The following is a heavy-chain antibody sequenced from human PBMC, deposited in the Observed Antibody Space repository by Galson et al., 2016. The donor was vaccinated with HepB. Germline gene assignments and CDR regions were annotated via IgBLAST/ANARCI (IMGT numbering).Heavy chain of an antibody. CDR3: AREPLRGWEGNDY. D-gene: IGHD6-19*01. Sequence: SVKVSCKASGYTFTNYGITWVRQAPGQGLEWMGWISPDSGYTNYPHKLQGRVTMTTDTSTSTAYIEPKSLRYDDTAVYYCAREPLRGWEGNDYWGQGTLVTVSS. J-gene: IGHJ4*02. V-gene: IGHV1-18*04. CDR2: ISPDSGYT. CDR1: GYTFTNYG.